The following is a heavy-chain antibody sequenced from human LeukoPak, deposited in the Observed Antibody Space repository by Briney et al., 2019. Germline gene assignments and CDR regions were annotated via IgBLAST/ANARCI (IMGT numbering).Heavy chain of an antibody. D-gene: IGHD3-3*01. J-gene: IGHJ3*01. CDR1: GYTFTSYD. CDR2: INPNSGGT. Sequence: GASVKVSCKASGYTFTSYDINWVRQAPGQGLEWMGWINPNSGGTNYAQKFQGRVTMTRDTSISTAYMELSRLRSDDTAVYYCARVRLRFLEWLSPYVLIDDAFDVWGQGTMVTVSS. CDR3: ARVRLRFLEWLSPYVLIDDAFDV. V-gene: IGHV1-2*02.